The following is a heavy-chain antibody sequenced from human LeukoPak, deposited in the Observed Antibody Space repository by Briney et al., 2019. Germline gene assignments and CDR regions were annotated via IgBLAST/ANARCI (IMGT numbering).Heavy chain of an antibody. CDR3: ARVWGHDNWFAP. D-gene: IGHD7-27*01. V-gene: IGHV4-59*01. CDR2: IYYSGST. Sequence: SETLSLTCTVSGGSISSYYWSWIRQPPGKGLEWIGSIYYSGSTYYNPSLKSRVTISVDTSKNQFSLKLSSVTAADTAVYYCARVWGHDNWFAPWGQGTLVTVSS. J-gene: IGHJ5*02. CDR1: GGSISSYY.